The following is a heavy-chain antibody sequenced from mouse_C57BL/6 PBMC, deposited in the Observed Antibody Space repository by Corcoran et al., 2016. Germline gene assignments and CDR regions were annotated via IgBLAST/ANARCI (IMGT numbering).Heavy chain of an antibody. V-gene: IGHV1-26*01. CDR1: GYTFTDYY. CDR3: ARGPGYWYFDV. Sequence: EVQLQQSGPELVKPGASVKISCKASGYTFTDYYMNWVKQSHGKSLEWIGDINPNNGGTSYNQKFKGKATLTVDKSSSTAYMELRSLTSEDSAVYYCARGPGYWYFDVWGTGTTVTVSS. CDR2: INPNNGGT. D-gene: IGHD4-1*01. J-gene: IGHJ1*03.